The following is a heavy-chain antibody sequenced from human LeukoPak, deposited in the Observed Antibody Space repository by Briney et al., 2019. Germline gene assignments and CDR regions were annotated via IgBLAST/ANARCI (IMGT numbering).Heavy chain of an antibody. J-gene: IGHJ5*02. CDR3: ARDSSGWYGGAPYNWFDP. V-gene: IGHV4-39*07. D-gene: IGHD6-19*01. Sequence: SQTLSLTCTVSGGSINSGSYYWSWIRQPPGKGLEWIGTIYYSGSTYYNAALKSRVTISVDTSKNQFSLRLNSVTAADTAVYYCARDSSGWYGGAPYNWFDPWGQGTLVTVSS. CDR2: IYYSGST. CDR1: GGSINSGSYY.